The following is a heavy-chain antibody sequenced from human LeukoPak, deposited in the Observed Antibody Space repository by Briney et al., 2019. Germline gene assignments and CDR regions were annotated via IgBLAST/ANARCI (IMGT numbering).Heavy chain of an antibody. CDR2: ISFDGTHG. Sequence: GTSLRLSCAASGFTFSSYAIHWVRQAPGKGLEWVAVISFDGTHGFYADSVKGRFTISRDNSRNTLYLQMNSLRADDTAVYYCARARATVTRISSFDIWGQGTMVTVSS. V-gene: IGHV3-30*04. J-gene: IGHJ3*02. CDR1: GFTFSSYA. CDR3: ARARATVTRISSFDI. D-gene: IGHD4-17*01.